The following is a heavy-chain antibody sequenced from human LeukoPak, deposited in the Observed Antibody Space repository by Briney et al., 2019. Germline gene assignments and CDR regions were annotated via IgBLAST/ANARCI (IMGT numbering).Heavy chain of an antibody. CDR1: GFTFSSYA. CDR2: ISYHGSNK. D-gene: IGHD2-8*01. Sequence: GGSLRLSCAASGFTFSSYAMHWVRQTPGKGLEWVAIISYHGSNKYYADSVKGRFTISRDNSKNTLYLQMNSLRADDTAVYFCARDGSPDCTNGICYTRFLYYFDYWGQGTLVTVSS. CDR3: ARDGSPDCTNGICYTRFLYYFDY. V-gene: IGHV3-30-3*01. J-gene: IGHJ4*02.